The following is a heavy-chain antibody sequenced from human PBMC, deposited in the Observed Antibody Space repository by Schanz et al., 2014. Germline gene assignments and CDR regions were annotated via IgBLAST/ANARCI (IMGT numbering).Heavy chain of an antibody. CDR2: LSFDSRHI. J-gene: IGHJ4*02. CDR1: GFTFSVYW. CDR3: AREDGTSNTRCFDY. Sequence: EVQLVESGGGLVKPGGSLRLSCAASGFTFSVYWMHWVRQSPGKGLEWVAFLSFDSRHIYYADSVKGRFTISRDNAKSSLHLQINSLRADDTAVYYCAREDGTSNTRCFDYWGQGALVTVSS. V-gene: IGHV3-21*06. D-gene: IGHD2-2*01.